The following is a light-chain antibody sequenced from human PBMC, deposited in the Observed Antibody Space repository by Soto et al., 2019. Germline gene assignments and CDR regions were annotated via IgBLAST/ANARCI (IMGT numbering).Light chain of an antibody. CDR2: AAS. Sequence: DIQMTQSPSSLSASVGDRVTITCRASQSITGYLNWYQQKPGKAPKLLIYAASSLQSGGPSRFSGSGSGTDFTLTISSLQRDDFATYFCQQSLGIPYTFGQGTRLETK. CDR1: QSITGY. CDR3: QQSLGIPYT. J-gene: IGKJ2*01. V-gene: IGKV1-39*01.